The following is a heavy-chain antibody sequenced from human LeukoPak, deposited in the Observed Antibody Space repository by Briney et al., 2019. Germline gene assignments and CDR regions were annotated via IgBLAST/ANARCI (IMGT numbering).Heavy chain of an antibody. Sequence: PGGSLRLSCAASGFTFSSYWMHWVRQAPGKRLVWVSHINGDGSTTSYADSVKGRFTISRDNAKNTVYLQMNSLRAEDTAVYYCAKGGSSSPRSTFDYWGQGTLLTVSS. CDR3: AKGGSSSPRSTFDY. CDR1: GFTFSSYW. CDR2: INGDGSTT. D-gene: IGHD6-13*01. J-gene: IGHJ4*02. V-gene: IGHV3-74*01.